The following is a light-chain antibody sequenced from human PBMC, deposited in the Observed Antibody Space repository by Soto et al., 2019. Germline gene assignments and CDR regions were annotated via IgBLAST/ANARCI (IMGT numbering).Light chain of an antibody. J-gene: IGLJ1*01. CDR2: EVS. Sequence: QSVLTQPDPVSGSPGQSITISCTGTSSDVGGYNFVSWYQQHPGKAPKLMIYEVSNRPSGVSNRFSGSKSGNPASLTISGLQXEDEAAYYSSSFTSGSTLFGTGTKVTVL. V-gene: IGLV2-14*01. CDR1: SSDVGGYNF. CDR3: SSFTSGSTL.